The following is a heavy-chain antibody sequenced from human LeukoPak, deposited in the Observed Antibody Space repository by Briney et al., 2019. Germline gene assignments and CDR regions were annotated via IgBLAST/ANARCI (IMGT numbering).Heavy chain of an antibody. CDR1: GYTFTSYY. CDR2: INPSGGST. V-gene: IGHV1-46*01. Sequence: ASVKVSCKASGYTFTSYYMHWVRQAPGQGLEWMGIINPSGGSTSYAQKFQGRVTMTMDTSTSTVYMELSSLRSEDSAVYYCAVYYDNNGYRIWGQGTPVTVSS. CDR3: AVYYDNNGYRI. D-gene: IGHD3-22*01. J-gene: IGHJ4*02.